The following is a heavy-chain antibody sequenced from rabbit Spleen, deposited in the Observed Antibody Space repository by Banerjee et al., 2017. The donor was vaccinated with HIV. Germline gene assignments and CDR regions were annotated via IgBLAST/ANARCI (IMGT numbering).Heavy chain of an antibody. J-gene: IGHJ4*01. D-gene: IGHD8-1*01. CDR1: GFSFSNKAV. CDR2: IYTSSGTT. V-gene: IGHV1S45*01. CDR3: TRDAGSGHYIDGYFDL. Sequence: QEQLVESGGGLVRPEGSLKLSCTASGFSFSNKAVMCWVRQAPGKGLEWIACIYTSSGTTYYASWAKGRFTISKTSSTTVTLQVTSLTAADTATYFCTRDAGSGHYIDGYFDLWGPGTLVTVS.